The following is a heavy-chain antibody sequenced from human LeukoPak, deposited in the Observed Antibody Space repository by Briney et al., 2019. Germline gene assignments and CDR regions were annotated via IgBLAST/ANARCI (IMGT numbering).Heavy chain of an antibody. J-gene: IGHJ4*02. CDR3: ARLFRHNILTGYYFDY. D-gene: IGHD3-9*01. CDR2: IYYSGST. CDR1: GGSISSYY. V-gene: IGHV4-59*01. Sequence: PSETLSLTCTVSGGSISSYYWSWIRQPPGKGLEWIGYIYYSGSTNYNPSLKSRVTISVDTSKNQLSLKLSSVTAADTAVYYCARLFRHNILTGYYFDYWGQGTLVSVSS.